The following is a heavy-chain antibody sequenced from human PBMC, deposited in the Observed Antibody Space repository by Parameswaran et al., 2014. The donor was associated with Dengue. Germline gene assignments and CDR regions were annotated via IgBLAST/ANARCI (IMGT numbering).Heavy chain of an antibody. Sequence: VRQAPGKGLEWMGRIDPSDSYTNYSPSFQGHVTISADKSISTAYLQWSSLKASDTAMYYCARSGSRLGELSLYPLYYYYGMDVWGQGTTVTVSS. V-gene: IGHV5-10-1*01. CDR2: IDPSDSYT. D-gene: IGHD3-16*02. CDR3: ARSGSRLGELSLYPLYYYYGMDV. J-gene: IGHJ6*02.